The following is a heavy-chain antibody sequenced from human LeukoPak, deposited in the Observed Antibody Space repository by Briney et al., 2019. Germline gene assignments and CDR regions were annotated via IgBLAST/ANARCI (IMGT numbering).Heavy chain of an antibody. J-gene: IGHJ4*02. D-gene: IGHD3-22*01. CDR1: GFTFSGSA. CDR3: RGAYYDSGGPEYYFDY. Sequence: QSGGSLRLSCAASGFTFSGSALHWVRQASGKGLEWVGRIRGKGDSYSTAYAASVKGRFTISRDDSKNTAYLQMNSLKTEDTAVHYCRGAYYDSGGPEYYFDYWGQGTLVTVSS. CDR2: IRGKGDSYST. V-gene: IGHV3-73*01.